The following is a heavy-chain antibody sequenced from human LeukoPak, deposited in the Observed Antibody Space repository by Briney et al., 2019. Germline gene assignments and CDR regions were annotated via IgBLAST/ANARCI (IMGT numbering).Heavy chain of an antibody. D-gene: IGHD3-22*01. CDR1: GGSISSSSYY. CDR3: ASRSRYYFEVSLLNNWFDP. J-gene: IGHJ5*02. V-gene: IGHV4-39*01. Sequence: SETLSLTCTVSGGSISSSSYYWGWIRQPPGKGPEWIGSIYYSGSTYYNPSLKSRVTISVDTSKNQFSLKLSSVTAADTAVYYCASRSRYYFEVSLLNNWFDPRGQGTLVTVSS. CDR2: IYYSGST.